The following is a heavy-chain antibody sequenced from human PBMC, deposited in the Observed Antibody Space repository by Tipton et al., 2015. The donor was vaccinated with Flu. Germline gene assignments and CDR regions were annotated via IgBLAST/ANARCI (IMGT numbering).Heavy chain of an antibody. V-gene: IGHV3-7*01. J-gene: IGHJ6*02. CDR1: GFTFSSYW. CDR2: IKQDGSEK. CDR3: ARGVRVPAAMVNYYGMDA. D-gene: IGHD2-2*01. Sequence: SLRLSCAASGFTFSSYWMSWVRQAPGKGLEWVANIKQDGSEKYYVDSVKGRFPISRDNAKNSLYLQMNSLRAEDTAVYYCARGVRVPAAMVNYYGMDAWGQGTTVTVSS.